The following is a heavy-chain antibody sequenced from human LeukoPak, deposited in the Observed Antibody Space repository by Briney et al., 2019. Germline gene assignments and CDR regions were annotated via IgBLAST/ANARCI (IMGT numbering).Heavy chain of an antibody. J-gene: IGHJ4*02. D-gene: IGHD2-2*02. CDR3: AKDPTAAIGGDYY. V-gene: IGHV3-30*02. CDR2: IRYDGSNK. CDR1: GFTFSSYG. Sequence: GGSLRLSCAASGFTFSSYGMHWVRQAPGKGLEWVAFIRYDGSNKYYADSVKGRFTISRDNSKNTLYLQMNSLRAEDTAVYYCAKDPTAAIGGDYYWGQGTLVTVSS.